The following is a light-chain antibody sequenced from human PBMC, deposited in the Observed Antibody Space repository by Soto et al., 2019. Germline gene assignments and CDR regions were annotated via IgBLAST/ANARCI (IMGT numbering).Light chain of an antibody. CDR1: SSDIGAYNY. J-gene: IGLJ1*01. Sequence: QSALTQPASVSGSPGQSITISCTGTSSDIGAYNYVSWYQQHSGKVPKLIIFEVNNRPSGVSDRFSGSKSANTASLTISGLQAEDEAEYYCCSYTNSYTYVFGNGTKVTV. V-gene: IGLV2-14*03. CDR2: EVN. CDR3: CSYTNSYTYV.